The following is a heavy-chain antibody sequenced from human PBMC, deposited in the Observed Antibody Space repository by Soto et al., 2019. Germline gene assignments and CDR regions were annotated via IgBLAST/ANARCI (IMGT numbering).Heavy chain of an antibody. J-gene: IGHJ4*02. D-gene: IGHD5-18*01. CDR1: GYSFTSYW. Sequence: ESLKISCKGSGYSFTSYWLRWVRQMPGKGLEWMGIIYPGDSDTSYSPSFQGQVTISADKSISTAYLQWSSLKASDTAMYYCARQGYTAMAANQLYYFDYWGQGTLVTVSS. V-gene: IGHV5-51*01. CDR2: IYPGDSDT. CDR3: ARQGYTAMAANQLYYFDY.